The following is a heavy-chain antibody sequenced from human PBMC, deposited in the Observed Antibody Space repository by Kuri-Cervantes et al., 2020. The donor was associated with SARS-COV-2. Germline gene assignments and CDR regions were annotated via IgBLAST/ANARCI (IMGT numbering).Heavy chain of an antibody. CDR2: LTNDGSDA. CDR1: GFTFGSYS. CDR3: ARDSMTTRDFDY. V-gene: IGHV3-74*01. Sequence: GGSLRLSCAASGFTFGSYSMNWVRQAPGKGLEWVSRLTNDGSDAIFADSVKGRFTISRDNAKNMLYLYMNSLRADDTAVYYCARDSMTTRDFDYWGQGTLVTVSS. J-gene: IGHJ4*02. D-gene: IGHD4-11*01.